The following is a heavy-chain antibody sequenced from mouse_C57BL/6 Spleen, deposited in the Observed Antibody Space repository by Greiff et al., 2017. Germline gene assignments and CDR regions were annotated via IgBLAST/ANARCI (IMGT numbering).Heavy chain of an antibody. J-gene: IGHJ4*01. CDR2: IWTGGGT. D-gene: IGHD2-3*01. Sequence: QVQLKESGPGLVAPSQSLSTTCTVSGFSLTSYAICWVRQPPGKGLEWLGVIWTGGGTNYNSALKSRLSISKDNSKSRVFLKMNSLQTDDTSRYYCARKGFYDDYPYYAMDYWGQGTSVTISS. CDR1: GFSLTSYA. CDR3: ARKGFYDDYPYYAMDY. V-gene: IGHV2-9-1*01.